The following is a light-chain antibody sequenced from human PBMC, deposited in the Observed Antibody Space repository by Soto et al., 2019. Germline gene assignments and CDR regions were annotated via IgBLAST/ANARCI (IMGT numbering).Light chain of an antibody. V-gene: IGKV3-11*01. CDR2: DAS. CDR1: QSVSSY. CDR3: QQRSNWPLT. J-gene: IGKJ4*01. Sequence: EIVLKQSPATLSLSPGERATLSCRASQSVSSYLAWYQQKPGQAPRLLIYDASNRATSIPARFSGSGSGTDFTLTISSLEPEDFAVYYCQQRSNWPLTFGGGTKVEIK.